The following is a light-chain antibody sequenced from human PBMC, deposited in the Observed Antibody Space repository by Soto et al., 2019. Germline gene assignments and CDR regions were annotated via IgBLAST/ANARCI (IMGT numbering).Light chain of an antibody. Sequence: EVVMTQSPATLSVSPGERATLSCRASQSVSSNVAWYQQKPGQAPRLLMLDASTRATGIPARFSGGGSGTEFTLTISSLQSEDFAVYYCQQYNNRPPSTFGQGTKVEI. CDR2: DAS. V-gene: IGKV3-15*01. CDR3: QQYNNRPPST. CDR1: QSVSSN. J-gene: IGKJ1*01.